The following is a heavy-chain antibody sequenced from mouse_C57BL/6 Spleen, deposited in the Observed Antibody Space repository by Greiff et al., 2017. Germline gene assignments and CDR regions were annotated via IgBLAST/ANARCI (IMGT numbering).Heavy chain of an antibody. CDR3: TRCTTVVATNWYFDV. J-gene: IGHJ1*03. CDR2: IDPETGGT. V-gene: IGHV1-15*01. Sequence: QVQLKQSGAELVRPGASVTLSCKASGYTFTDYEMHWVKQTPVHGLEWIGAIDPETGGTAYNQKFKGKAILTADKSSSTAYMELRSLTSEDSAVYYCTRCTTVVATNWYFDVWGTGTTVTVSS. D-gene: IGHD1-1*01. CDR1: GYTFTDYE.